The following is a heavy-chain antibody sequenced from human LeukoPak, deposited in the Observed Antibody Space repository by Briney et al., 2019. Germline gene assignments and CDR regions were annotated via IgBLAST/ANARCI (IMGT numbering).Heavy chain of an antibody. CDR2: IRQDGSNK. CDR1: GFTFSSYG. V-gene: IGHV3-33*01. D-gene: IGHD3-22*01. Sequence: GGSLRLSCAASGFTFSSYGMNWVRQAPGKGLEWVANIRQDGSNKYYADSVKGRFTISRDNSKNSLYLQMNSLRAADTAVYYCARREYYDSSTSCFYDFAYWGQGTLVTVSS. CDR3: ARREYYDSSTSCFYDFAY. J-gene: IGHJ4*02.